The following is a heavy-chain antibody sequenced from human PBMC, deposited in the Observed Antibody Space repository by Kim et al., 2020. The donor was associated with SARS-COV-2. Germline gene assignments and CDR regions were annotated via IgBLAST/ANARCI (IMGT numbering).Heavy chain of an antibody. Sequence: SETLSLTCTVSGGSVSSGSYYWSWIRQPPGKGLEWIGYIYHSGSTNYNPSLKSRVTISVDASKNQFSLRLTSVTAADTAVYYCARDSAHYGDFYFDYWGQAGLVGV. V-gene: IGHV4-61*01. D-gene: IGHD4-17*01. CDR2: IYHSGST. CDR3: ARDSAHYGDFYFDY. CDR1: GGSVSSGSYY. J-gene: IGHJ4*02.